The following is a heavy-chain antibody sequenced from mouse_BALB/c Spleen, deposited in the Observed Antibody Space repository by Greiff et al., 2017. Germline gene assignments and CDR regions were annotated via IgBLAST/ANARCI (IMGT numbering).Heavy chain of an antibody. J-gene: IGHJ4*01. CDR1: GFTFTDYY. CDR2: IRNKANGYTT. V-gene: IGHV7-3*02. D-gene: IGHD4-1*02. Sequence: EVKLVESGGGLVQPGGSLRLSCATSGFTFTDYYMSWVRQPPGKALEWLGFIRNKANGYTTEYSASVKGRFTISRDNSQSILYLQMNTLRAEDSATYYCARASNWDYYAMDYWGQGTSVTVSS. CDR3: ARASNWDYYAMDY.